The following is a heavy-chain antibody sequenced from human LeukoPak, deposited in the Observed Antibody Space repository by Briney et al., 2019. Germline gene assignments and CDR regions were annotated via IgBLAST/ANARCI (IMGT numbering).Heavy chain of an antibody. J-gene: IGHJ3*02. CDR2: IYPGDSDT. CDR3: ARGYCSSTSCYSAFDI. V-gene: IGHV5-51*01. Sequence: GESLKISCKGSGYSFTSYWIGWVRQMPGKGLEWMGIIYPGDSDTRYSPSFQGQVTISADKSISTAYLQWSSLKASDTAMYYCARGYCSSTSCYSAFDIWGQGTMVTVSS. CDR1: GYSFTSYW. D-gene: IGHD2-2*01.